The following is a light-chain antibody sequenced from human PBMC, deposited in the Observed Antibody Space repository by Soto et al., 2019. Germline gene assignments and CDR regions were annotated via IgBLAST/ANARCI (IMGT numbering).Light chain of an antibody. CDR1: SSDIGAYNF. CDR2: DVS. CDR3: SSHTSSSTLV. J-gene: IGLJ3*02. Sequence: QSALTQPASVSGSPGQSITIPCTGTSSDIGAYNFVSWYQHHPGKTPKLMIYDVSNRPSGVSNRFSGSKSGNTASLTISGLQADDEADYYCSSHTSSSTLVFGGGTKVTVL. V-gene: IGLV2-14*03.